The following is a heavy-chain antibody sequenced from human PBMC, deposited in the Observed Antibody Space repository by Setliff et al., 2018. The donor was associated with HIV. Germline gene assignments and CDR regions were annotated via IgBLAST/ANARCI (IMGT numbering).Heavy chain of an antibody. CDR1: GYTFSGYY. J-gene: IGHJ5*02. CDR3: ALASIVSTARWNH. Sequence: ASVKVSCKASGYTFSGYYLHWVRRAPGQGLEWMGWINPNSGATNYAQNFQGRVTMTRDTSISTAYMDLSSLTSDDTAVYYCALASIVSTARWNHWGRGTLVPSPQ. CDR2: INPNSGAT. V-gene: IGHV1-2*02. D-gene: IGHD1-26*01.